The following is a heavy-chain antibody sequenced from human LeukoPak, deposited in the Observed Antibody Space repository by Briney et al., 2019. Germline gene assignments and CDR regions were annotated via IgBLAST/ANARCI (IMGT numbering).Heavy chain of an antibody. J-gene: IGHJ3*02. V-gene: IGHV3-66*02. D-gene: IGHD4-23*01. CDR1: GFTVSSNY. CDR3: ASCNGGNSYAFDI. CDR2: IYSGGST. Sequence: GGSLRLSCAASGFTVSSNYMSWVRQAPGKGLEWVSVIYSGGSTYYADSVKGRFTISRDNSKNTLYLQMNNLRAEDTAVNYCASCNGGNSYAFDIWGQGTMVTVSS.